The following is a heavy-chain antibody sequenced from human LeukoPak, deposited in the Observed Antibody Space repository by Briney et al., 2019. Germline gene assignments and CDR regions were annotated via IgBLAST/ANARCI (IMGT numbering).Heavy chain of an antibody. CDR1: GDTFGRYW. J-gene: IGHJ4*02. V-gene: IGHV3-7*01. D-gene: IGHD3-10*01. CDR2: INQHGSEK. Sequence: GGSLRLSCAASGDTFGRYWMSWVRQAPGKGLEWVANINQHGSEKYYGDSVKGRFTISRDNANNSLYLQMNSLRAEDTAVYYCARGRGGLLWFGEFNSWGQGTLVTVSS. CDR3: ARGRGGLLWFGEFNS.